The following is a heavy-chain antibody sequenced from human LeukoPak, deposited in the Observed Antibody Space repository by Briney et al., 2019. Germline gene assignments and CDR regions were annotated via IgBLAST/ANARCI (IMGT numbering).Heavy chain of an antibody. J-gene: IGHJ4*02. Sequence: GASVKVSCKASGFTFTSSAMQWVRQARGQRLEWIGWIVVGSGNTNYAQKFQGRVTITADKSTSTAYMELSSLRSEDTAVYYCALDSSGYYHFDYWGQGTLVTVSS. D-gene: IGHD3-22*01. CDR1: GFTFTSSA. CDR3: ALDSSGYYHFDY. CDR2: IVVGSGNT. V-gene: IGHV1-58*02.